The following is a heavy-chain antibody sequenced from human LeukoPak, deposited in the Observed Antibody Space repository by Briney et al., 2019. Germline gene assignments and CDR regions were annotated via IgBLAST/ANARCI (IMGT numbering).Heavy chain of an antibody. J-gene: IGHJ3*02. CDR3: AQVELGAFDI. Sequence: PSETLSLTCTVSGGSISSGGYYWSWIRQHPGKGLEWIGYIYYSRSTYYNPSLKSRVTISVDTSKNQFSLKLSSVTAADTAVYYCAQVELGAFDIWGQGTMVTVSS. CDR1: GGSISSGGYY. V-gene: IGHV4-31*03. D-gene: IGHD3-10*01. CDR2: IYYSRST.